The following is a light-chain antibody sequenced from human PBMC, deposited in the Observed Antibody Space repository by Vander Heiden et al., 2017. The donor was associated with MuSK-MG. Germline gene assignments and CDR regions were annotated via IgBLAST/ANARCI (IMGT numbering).Light chain of an antibody. V-gene: IGLV3-21*03. CDR3: QVWDSSSDHNYV. CDR2: DDS. CDR1: NIGNKS. Sequence: SYVLTQPPSVSVAPGKTARITCGGNNIGNKSVHWYQQKPGQAPVLVGYDDSDRPSGIPERFSGSNSGNTATLTISRVETGDEADYYCQVWDSSSDHNYVFGTGTKVTVL. J-gene: IGLJ1*01.